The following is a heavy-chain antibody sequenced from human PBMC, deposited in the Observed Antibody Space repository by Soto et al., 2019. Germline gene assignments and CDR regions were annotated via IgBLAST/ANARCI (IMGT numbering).Heavy chain of an antibody. J-gene: IGHJ6*04. D-gene: IGHD3-3*01. CDR3: AKGDWVRFLEWLSPQDV. V-gene: IGHV3-30*18. CDR2: ISYDGSNK. CDR1: GFTFSSYG. Sequence: GGSLRLSCAASGFTFSSYGMHWVRQAPGKGLEWVAVISYDGSNKYYADSVKGRFTISRDNSKNTLYLQMNSLRAEDTAVYYCAKGDWVRFLEWLSPQDVWGKGTTVTVSS.